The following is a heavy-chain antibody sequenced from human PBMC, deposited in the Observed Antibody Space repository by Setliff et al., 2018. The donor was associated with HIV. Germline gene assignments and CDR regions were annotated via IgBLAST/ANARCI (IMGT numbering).Heavy chain of an antibody. V-gene: IGHV3-49*04. J-gene: IGHJ4*02. CDR1: GFTFDDYA. D-gene: IGHD3-3*01. Sequence: GGSLRLSCAASGFTFDDYALTWVRQAPGKGLEWVGFARSKPNGGTTDYAASVKGRFTISRDDAKTIAYLHMNSLTTDDTAVYFCTRDRRGSSSWSGYNGGFDYWGQGTLVTVSS. CDR2: ARSKPNGGTT. CDR3: TRDRRGSSSWSGYNGGFDY.